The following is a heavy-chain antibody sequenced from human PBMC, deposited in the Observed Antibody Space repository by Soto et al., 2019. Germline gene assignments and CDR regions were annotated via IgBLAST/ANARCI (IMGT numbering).Heavy chain of an antibody. J-gene: IGHJ5*01. CDR1: GFSLTNSGVG. D-gene: IGHD2-15*01. Sequence: QITLKESGPTLVEPTQTLTLTCSFSGFSLTNSGVGVGWFRQAPGKALECLGIIYWDNDRRYNPSLKIRLTITKDPSKNQVVLSMTYMDPVGTGTYYCADRFSYSAWDVGWFDSWGQGTPVTVS. CDR3: ADRFSYSAWDVGWFDS. V-gene: IGHV2-5*02. CDR2: IYWDNDR.